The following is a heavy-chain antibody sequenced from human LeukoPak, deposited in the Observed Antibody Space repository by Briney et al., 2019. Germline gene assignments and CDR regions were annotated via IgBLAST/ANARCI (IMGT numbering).Heavy chain of an antibody. D-gene: IGHD2-15*01. CDR3: ASFYRVVAAA. J-gene: IGHJ4*02. Sequence: SETLSLTCTVSGGSISSSSYYWGWIRQPPGKGLEWSGSIYYSGSTYYNPSLKSRVTISVDTSKNPFSLKLSSVTAADTAVYYCASFYRVVAAAWGQGTLVTVSS. CDR2: IYYSGST. V-gene: IGHV4-39*01. CDR1: GGSISSSSYY.